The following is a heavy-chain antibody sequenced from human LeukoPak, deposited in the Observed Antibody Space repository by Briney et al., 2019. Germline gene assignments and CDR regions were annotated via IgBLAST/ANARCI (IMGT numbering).Heavy chain of an antibody. J-gene: IGHJ5*02. CDR2: VRRDGSFT. V-gene: IGHV3-74*01. D-gene: IGHD1-14*01. Sequence: GGSLRLSCAASGFTFSNYWMHWVRQVPGKGLEWVSRVRRDGSFTNYADSVKGRFTISRDNARNTLYLQMNSLRAEDTAVYYCAAMPENWFDPWGQETLVSVSS. CDR1: GFTFSNYW. CDR3: AAMPENWFDP.